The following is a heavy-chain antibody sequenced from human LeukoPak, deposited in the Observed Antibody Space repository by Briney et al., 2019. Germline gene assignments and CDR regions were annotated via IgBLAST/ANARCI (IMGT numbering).Heavy chain of an antibody. Sequence: GGSLRLSCAASGFTFSSYSMDWVRQAPGKGLEWVSSISSSSSYIYYADSVKGRFTISRDNAKNSLYLQMNSLRAEDTAVYYCAREELAAAGTVDYWGQGTLVTVSS. CDR3: AREELAAAGTVDY. CDR1: GFTFSSYS. V-gene: IGHV3-21*01. J-gene: IGHJ4*02. CDR2: ISSSSSYI. D-gene: IGHD6-13*01.